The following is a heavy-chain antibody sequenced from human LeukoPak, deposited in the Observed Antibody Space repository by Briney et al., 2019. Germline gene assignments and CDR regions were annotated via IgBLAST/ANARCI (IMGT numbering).Heavy chain of an antibody. V-gene: IGHV3-30*04. J-gene: IGHJ4*02. CDR3: AREQSGGSGSGDFDY. CDR2: ISYDGSNK. Sequence: GGSLRLSCAASGFTFSSYAMHWVRQAPGKGLEWVAVISYDGSNKYYADSVKGRFTISRDNSKNTLYLQMNNLRAEDTAVYYCAREQSGGSGSGDFDYWGQGTLVTVSS. D-gene: IGHD3-10*01. CDR1: GFTFSSYA.